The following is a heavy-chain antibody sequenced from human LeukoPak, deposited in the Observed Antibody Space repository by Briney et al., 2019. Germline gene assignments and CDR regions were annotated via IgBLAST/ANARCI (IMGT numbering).Heavy chain of an antibody. V-gene: IGHV4-31*03. CDR3: ARAKRITMIVVVPTWFDP. Sequence: PSETLSLTCTVSGGSISSGGYYWSWIRQHPGKGLEWIGYIYYSGSTYYNPSLKSRVTISVDTSKNQFSLKLSSVTAADTAVYYCARAKRITMIVVVPTWFDPWGQGTLVTVSS. D-gene: IGHD3-22*01. J-gene: IGHJ5*02. CDR2: IYYSGST. CDR1: GGSISSGGYY.